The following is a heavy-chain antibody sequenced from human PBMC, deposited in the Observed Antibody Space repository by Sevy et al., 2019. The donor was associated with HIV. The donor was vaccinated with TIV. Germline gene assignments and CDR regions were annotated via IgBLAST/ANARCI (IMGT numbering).Heavy chain of an antibody. D-gene: IGHD6-19*01. CDR2: IKEDGSEK. CDR3: ARAGSSGRYGGAY. Sequence: GGCLRLSCAASGFIFSTYWMSWVRQAPGKGLEWVANIKEDGSEKYYVDSVKGRFTISRDNAKNSVYLQMNSLRAEDTAVYYCARAGSSGRYGGAYWGQGTLVTVSS. V-gene: IGHV3-7*01. J-gene: IGHJ4*02. CDR1: GFIFSTYW.